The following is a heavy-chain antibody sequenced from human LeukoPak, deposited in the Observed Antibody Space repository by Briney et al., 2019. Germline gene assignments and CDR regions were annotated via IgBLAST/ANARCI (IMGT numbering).Heavy chain of an antibody. J-gene: IGHJ4*02. Sequence: ASVKVSCMASGYTFTGYYMHWVRQGPGQGLEWMGWINPNSGGTNYAQKFQGRVTMTRDTSISTAYMELSRLRSDDTAVYYCARDPKHPYYYDSSGYYLNWGQGTLVTVSS. CDR2: INPNSGGT. CDR3: ARDPKHPYYYDSSGYYLN. CDR1: GYTFTGYY. V-gene: IGHV1-2*02. D-gene: IGHD3-22*01.